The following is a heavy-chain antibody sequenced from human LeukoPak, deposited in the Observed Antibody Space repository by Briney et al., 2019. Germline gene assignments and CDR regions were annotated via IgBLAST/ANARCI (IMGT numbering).Heavy chain of an antibody. V-gene: IGHV4-34*01. D-gene: IGHD2-21*02. CDR1: GGSFSGYY. CDR2: INHSGST. CDR3: ARGRPYCGGDCYFNFYYYYYMDV. Sequence: SETLSLTCAVYGGSFSGYYWSWIRQPPGKGLECIGEINHSGSTNYNPSLKSRVTISVDTSKNQFSLKLSSVTAADTAVYYCARGRPYCGGDCYFNFYYYYYMDVWGKGTTVTVSS. J-gene: IGHJ6*03.